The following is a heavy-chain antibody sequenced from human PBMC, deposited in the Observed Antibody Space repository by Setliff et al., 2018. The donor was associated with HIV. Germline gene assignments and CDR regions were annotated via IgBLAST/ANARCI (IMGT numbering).Heavy chain of an antibody. V-gene: IGHV3-64D*09. Sequence: GGSLRLSCSASGFTFSSYAIHWVRQAPGKGLEYVSAISSNGGSTYYADSVKGRFTISRDNSKNTLYLQMSSLRAEDTAVYYCVKARVDGDYYYYYYMDVWGKGTTVTVSS. J-gene: IGHJ6*03. CDR3: VKARVDGDYYYYYYMDV. CDR2: ISSNGGST. CDR1: GFTFSSYA. D-gene: IGHD4-17*01.